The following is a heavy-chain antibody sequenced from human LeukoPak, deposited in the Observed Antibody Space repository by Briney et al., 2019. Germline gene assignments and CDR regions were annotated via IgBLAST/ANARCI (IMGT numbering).Heavy chain of an antibody. Sequence: SETLSLTCTVSGGSISSGDYYWSWIRQPPGKGLEWIGYIYYSGSTYYNPSLKSRITISVDTSKTQFSLKLSSVIAADTAVYFCAREFLQDNACDIWGQGTMVTVSS. D-gene: IGHD4-11*01. V-gene: IGHV4-30-4*08. J-gene: IGHJ3*02. CDR1: GGSISSGDYY. CDR2: IYYSGST. CDR3: AREFLQDNACDI.